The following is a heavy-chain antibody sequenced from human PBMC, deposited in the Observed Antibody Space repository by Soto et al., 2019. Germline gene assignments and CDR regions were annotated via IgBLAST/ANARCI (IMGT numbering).Heavy chain of an antibody. CDR3: ARVGDSSGWYGY. D-gene: IGHD6-19*01. V-gene: IGHV1-69*06. CDR2: IIPIFGTA. CDR1: GGTFSSYA. Sequence: GASVKVSCKASGGTFSSYAISWVRQAPGQGLEWMGGIIPIFGTANYAQKFQGRVTITADKSTSTAYMELSSLRSEDTAVYYCARVGDSSGWYGYWGQRTLVTVSS. J-gene: IGHJ4*02.